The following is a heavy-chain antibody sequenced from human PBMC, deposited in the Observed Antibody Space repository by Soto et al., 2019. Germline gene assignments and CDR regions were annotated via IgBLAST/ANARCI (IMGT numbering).Heavy chain of an antibody. CDR3: ARAGTAMVHLDY. V-gene: IGHV4-59*12. Sequence: PSETPSLTCTVSGGSISSYFWSWIRQPPGKGLEWIGYIYSRGSTNYNPSLKSRLTISVDTSKNQFSLKLTSVTAADTAVYYCARAGTAMVHLDYWGQGTLVTVSS. CDR2: IYSRGST. J-gene: IGHJ4*02. D-gene: IGHD5-18*01. CDR1: GGSISSYF.